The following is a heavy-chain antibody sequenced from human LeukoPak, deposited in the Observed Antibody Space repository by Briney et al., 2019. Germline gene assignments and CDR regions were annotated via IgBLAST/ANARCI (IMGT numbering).Heavy chain of an antibody. CDR1: GFTFDDYG. D-gene: IGHD1-1*01. CDR3: ARKKQLNYYYYYMDV. CDR2: INWNGGST. V-gene: IGHV3-20*04. J-gene: IGHJ6*03. Sequence: PGGSLRLSRAASGFTFDDYGMSWVRQAPGKGLEWVSGINWNGGSTGYADSVKGRFTISRDNAKNSLYPQMNSLRAEDTALYYCARKKQLNYYYYYMDVWGKGTTVTVSS.